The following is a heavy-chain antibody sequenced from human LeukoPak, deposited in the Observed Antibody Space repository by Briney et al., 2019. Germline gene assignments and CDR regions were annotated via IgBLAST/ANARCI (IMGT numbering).Heavy chain of an antibody. CDR2: FDPEDGEDGET. CDR1: GYSLLEVA. D-gene: IGHD5-12*01. J-gene: IGHJ4*02. Sequence: ASVKVSCKVSGYSLLEVAMHWVRQAPGKGLEWVGSFDPEDGEDGETHYAQKLQGRVTMTEDASTDTAYMELKSLRSEDTAVYYCAMTDRYAGRPFDYWGQGTRVTVSS. CDR3: AMTDRYAGRPFDY. V-gene: IGHV1-24*01.